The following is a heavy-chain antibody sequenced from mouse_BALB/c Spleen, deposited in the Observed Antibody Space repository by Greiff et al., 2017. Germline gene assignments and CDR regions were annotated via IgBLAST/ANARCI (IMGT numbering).Heavy chain of an antibody. J-gene: IGHJ4*01. V-gene: IGHV5-17*02. CDR3: ASTYGNWDYYAMDY. CDR1: GFTFSSFG. D-gene: IGHD2-1*01. Sequence: DVKLVESGGGLVQPGGSRKLSCAASGFTFSSFGMHWVRQAPEKGLEWVAYISSGSSTIYYADTVKGRFTISRDNPKNTLFLQMTSLRSEDTAMYYCASTYGNWDYYAMDYWGQGTSVTVSS. CDR2: ISSGSSTI.